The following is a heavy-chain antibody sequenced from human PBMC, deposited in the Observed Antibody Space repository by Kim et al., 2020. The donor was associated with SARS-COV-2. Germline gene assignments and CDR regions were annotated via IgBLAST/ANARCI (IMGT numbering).Heavy chain of an antibody. CDR3: ARDNGDSYYFDY. D-gene: IGHD4-17*01. J-gene: IGHJ4*02. V-gene: IGHV3-21*01. Sequence: YYADSVKGRFTISRDNAKTSVYLQMNSMRAEDTAVYYCARDNGDSYYFDYWGQGTLVTVSS.